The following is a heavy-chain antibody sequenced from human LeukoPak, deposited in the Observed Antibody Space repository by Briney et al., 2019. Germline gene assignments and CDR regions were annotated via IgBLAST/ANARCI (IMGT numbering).Heavy chain of an antibody. CDR3: ARSTRMESTFDY. J-gene: IGHJ4*02. CDR1: GGSISSGGYS. Sequence: PSQTLSLTCAVSGGSISSGGYSWSWIRQPPGKGLEWIGYIYYSGSTNYNPSLKSRVTISVDTSKNQFSLKLSSVTAADTAVYYCARSTRMESTFDYWGQGTLVTVSS. V-gene: IGHV4-30-4*07. D-gene: IGHD3-3*01. CDR2: IYYSGST.